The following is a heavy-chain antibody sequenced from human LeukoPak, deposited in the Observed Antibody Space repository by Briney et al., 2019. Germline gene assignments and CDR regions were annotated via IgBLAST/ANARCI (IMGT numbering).Heavy chain of an antibody. V-gene: IGHV4-34*01. CDR1: GFTFDDYG. J-gene: IGHJ4*02. D-gene: IGHD5-24*01. Sequence: GSLRLSCAASGFTFDDYGMSWVRQAPGKGLEWIGEINHSGSTDYNPSLKSRVSISVDTSKKQFSLKLNSVTAADTAVYYCAREGRDGSRYYFDYWSQGTLVTVSS. CDR3: AREGRDGSRYYFDY. CDR2: INHSGST.